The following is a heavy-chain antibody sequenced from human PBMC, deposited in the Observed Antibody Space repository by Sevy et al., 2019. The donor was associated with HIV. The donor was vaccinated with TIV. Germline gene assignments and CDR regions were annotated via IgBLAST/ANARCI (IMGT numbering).Heavy chain of an antibody. CDR1: GFTFSSHS. CDR3: AEVPPSNDSNVSDF. D-gene: IGHD4-4*01. Sequence: GGSLRLSCAASGFTFSSHSMNWVRQTPGKGLEWIAYISGTGNTIYYADSVKGRITVSRDNAKNSLYLQLKRTRDEDTEIYYCAEVPPSNDSNVSDFLGQGSLVTVSS. V-gene: IGHV3-48*02. J-gene: IGHJ4*02. CDR2: ISGTGNTI.